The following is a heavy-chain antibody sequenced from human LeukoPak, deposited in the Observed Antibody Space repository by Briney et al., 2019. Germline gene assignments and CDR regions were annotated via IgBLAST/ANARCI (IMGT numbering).Heavy chain of an antibody. CDR2: MSYDGYNT. J-gene: IGHJ4*02. V-gene: IGHV3-30*04. Sequence: GGSLRLSCAASGFIFSNYAMHWVRQAPGKGLEWVAVMSYDGYNTYYKDSVKGRFTISRDNSKDTVYLQMNSLRVEDTAVYYCVRDKLVGPSRLDHWGQGTLVTVSS. CDR1: GFIFSNYA. D-gene: IGHD1-26*01. CDR3: VRDKLVGPSRLDH.